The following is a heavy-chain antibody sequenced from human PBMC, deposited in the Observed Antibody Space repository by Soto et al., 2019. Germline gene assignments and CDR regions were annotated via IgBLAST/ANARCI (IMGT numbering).Heavy chain of an antibody. CDR2: INPNSGGT. Sequence: ASVKVSCKASGYTFTVYYMHWVLQSAGQWLEWMGWINPNSGGTNYAQKFQGRVTMTRDTSISTAYMELSRLRSDDTAVYYCARVKAAAGRGWFDPWGQGTLVTVSS. CDR3: ARVKAAAGRGWFDP. CDR1: GYTFTVYY. J-gene: IGHJ5*02. D-gene: IGHD6-13*01. V-gene: IGHV1-2*02.